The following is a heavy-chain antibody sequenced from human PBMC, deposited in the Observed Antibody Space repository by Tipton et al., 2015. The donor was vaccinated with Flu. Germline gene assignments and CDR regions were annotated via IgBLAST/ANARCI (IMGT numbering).Heavy chain of an antibody. CDR2: INHSGST. D-gene: IGHD1-26*01. CDR1: GGSFSGYY. CDR3: ASLNSGSYAQPLGFFDY. J-gene: IGHJ4*02. V-gene: IGHV4-34*01. Sequence: TLSLTCAVYGGSFSGYYWSWIRQPPGKGLEWIGEINHSGSTNYNPSLKSRVTISVDTSKNQFSLKLSSVTAADTAVYYCASLNSGSYAQPLGFFDYWGQGTLVTVSS.